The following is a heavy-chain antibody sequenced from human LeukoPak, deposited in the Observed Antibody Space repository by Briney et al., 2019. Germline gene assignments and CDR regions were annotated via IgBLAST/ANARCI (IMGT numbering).Heavy chain of an antibody. CDR1: GFTFSSYA. CDR3: ARRAGDYSHPYDY. D-gene: IGHD3-22*01. V-gene: IGHV3-23*01. Sequence: GGSLRLSCAASGFTFSSYAMSWVRRAPGKGLEWVSGISTSGGNTDYADSVKGRFTISRDNSKNTLYLQMNTLRAEDTAVYYCARRAGDYSHPYDYWGQGTLVTVSS. CDR2: ISTSGGNT. J-gene: IGHJ4*02.